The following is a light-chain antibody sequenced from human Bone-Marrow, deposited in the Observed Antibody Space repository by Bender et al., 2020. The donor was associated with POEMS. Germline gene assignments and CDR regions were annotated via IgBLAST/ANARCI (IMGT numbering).Light chain of an antibody. CDR1: SSNIEANS. CDR2: SNY. V-gene: IGLV1-44*01. J-gene: IGLJ3*02. CDR3: FSYAGRDNMV. Sequence: QSVLTQPPSVSGTPGQRVAISCSGSSSNIEANSVFWYQLLPGTAPRLVVYSNYQRPSGVPDRFSGSKSGNTASLTISGLQAEDEADYYCFSYAGRDNMVVGGGTKLTVL.